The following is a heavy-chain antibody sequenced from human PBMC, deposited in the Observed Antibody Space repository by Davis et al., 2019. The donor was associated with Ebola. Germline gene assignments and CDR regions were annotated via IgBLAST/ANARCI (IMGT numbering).Heavy chain of an antibody. Sequence: MPSETLSLTCTVSGGSISSSSYYWGWIRQPPGKGLEWIGSIYYSGSTYYNPSLKSRVTISVDTSKNQFSLKLSSVTAADTAVYYCARDSGSSWFEYFDYWGQGTLVTVSS. CDR1: GGSISSSSYY. CDR3: ARDSGSSWFEYFDY. V-gene: IGHV4-39*02. CDR2: IYYSGST. J-gene: IGHJ4*02. D-gene: IGHD6-13*01.